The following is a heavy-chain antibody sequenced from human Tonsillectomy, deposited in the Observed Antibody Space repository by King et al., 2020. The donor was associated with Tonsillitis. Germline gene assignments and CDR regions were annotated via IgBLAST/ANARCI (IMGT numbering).Heavy chain of an antibody. CDR3: ARVAGTYGGFGQLYFDY. CDR2: IYYSDST. Sequence: VQLQESGPGLVKPSETLSLTCTVSGCSISTYYWSGIRQTPGKGLEWSGYIYYSDSTNYNPSLKSRVTISLDTSTNQFSLKLSSVTAADTAVYYCARVAGTYGGFGQLYFDYWGQGTLVTVSS. J-gene: IGHJ4*02. V-gene: IGHV4-59*01. CDR1: GCSISTYY. D-gene: IGHD2-8*01.